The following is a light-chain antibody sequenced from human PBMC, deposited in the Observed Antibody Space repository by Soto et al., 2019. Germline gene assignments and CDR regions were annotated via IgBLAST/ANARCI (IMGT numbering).Light chain of an antibody. J-gene: IGLJ1*01. CDR2: DVA. V-gene: IGLV2-11*01. CDR3: CTFAGRYSYV. Sequence: QSVLTQPRSVSGSPGQSVTISCTGTSSDVGSYNFVSWHQQHPGKAPKLMIYDVAKRPSGVPDRSSGSKSGNTASLTISGLQAEDEADYYCCTFAGRYSYVFGSGTKVTVL. CDR1: SSDVGSYNF.